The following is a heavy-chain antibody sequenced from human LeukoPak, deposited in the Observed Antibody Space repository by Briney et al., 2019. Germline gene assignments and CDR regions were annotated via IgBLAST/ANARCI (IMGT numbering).Heavy chain of an antibody. Sequence: ASVKVSCKASGYTFTGYYMHWVRQAPGQGLEWMGWINPNSGGTNYAQKFQGRVTMTRDTSISTAYMELSRLRSDDTAVYYCARDHARSWYDINWFDPWGQGTLVTVSS. D-gene: IGHD6-13*01. CDR1: GYTFTGYY. CDR2: INPNSGGT. V-gene: IGHV1-2*02. CDR3: ARDHARSWYDINWFDP. J-gene: IGHJ5*02.